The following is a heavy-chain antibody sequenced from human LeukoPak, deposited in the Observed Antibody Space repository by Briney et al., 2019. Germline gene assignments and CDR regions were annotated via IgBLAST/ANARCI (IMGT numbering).Heavy chain of an antibody. V-gene: IGHV1-2*02. J-gene: IGHJ5*02. Sequence: EASVKVSCKASGYAFTGYYMHWVRQAPGQGLEWMGWINPNSGGTNYAQKFQGRVTMTRDTSISTAYMELSRLRSDDTAVYYCAREGSFRRYFDWLNGDSFDPWGQGTLVTVSS. CDR1: GYAFTGYY. CDR2: INPNSGGT. CDR3: AREGSFRRYFDWLNGDSFDP. D-gene: IGHD3-9*01.